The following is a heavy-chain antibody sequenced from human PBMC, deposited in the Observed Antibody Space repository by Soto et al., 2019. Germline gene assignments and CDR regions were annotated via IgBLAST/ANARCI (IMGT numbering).Heavy chain of an antibody. J-gene: IGHJ4*02. CDR3: ASASGYSYGDGY. D-gene: IGHD5-18*01. CDR2: IIPIFGTA. CDR1: GGTFSSYA. Sequence: GASVKVSCKASGGTFSSYAISWVRQAPGQGLEWMGGIIPIFGTANYAQKFQGRVTITADKSTSTAYMELSSLRSEDTAVYYCASASGYSYGDGYWGQGTLVTVSS. V-gene: IGHV1-69*06.